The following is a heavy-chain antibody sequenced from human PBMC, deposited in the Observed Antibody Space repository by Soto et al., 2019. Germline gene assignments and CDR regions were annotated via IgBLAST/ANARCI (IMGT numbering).Heavy chain of an antibody. V-gene: IGHV3-30-3*01. CDR2: ISYDGSNK. D-gene: IGHD3-3*01. J-gene: IGHJ4*02. CDR1: GFTFSSYA. Sequence: QVQLVESGGGVVQPGRSLRLSCAASGFTFSSYAMHWVRQAPGKGLEWVAVISYDGSNKYYADSVKGRFTISRDNPKNTLYLQMNSLRAEDTAVYYCAREGSEYDPSFDYWCQGTLVTVAS. CDR3: AREGSEYDPSFDY.